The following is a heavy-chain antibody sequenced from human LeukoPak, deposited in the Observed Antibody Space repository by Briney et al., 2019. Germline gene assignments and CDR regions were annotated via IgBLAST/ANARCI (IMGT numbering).Heavy chain of an antibody. CDR1: GFTFSDYY. J-gene: IGHJ4*02. Sequence: PGGSLRLSCAASGFTFSDYYMSWIRRAPGKGLEWVSYISSSGSTIYYADSVKGRFTISRDNAKNSLYLQMNSLRAEDTAVYYCAGVDTAMDHYFDYWGQGTLVTVSS. CDR3: AGVDTAMDHYFDY. V-gene: IGHV3-11*04. CDR2: ISSSGSTI. D-gene: IGHD5-18*01.